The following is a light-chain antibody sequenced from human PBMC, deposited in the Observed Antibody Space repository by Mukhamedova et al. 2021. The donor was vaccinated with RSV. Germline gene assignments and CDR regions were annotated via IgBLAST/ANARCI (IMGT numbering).Light chain of an antibody. CDR3: QQSYNALRWT. V-gene: IGKV1-39*01. Sequence: WYQRRVHGKAPKLLIYGASSLVSGVPSRLSGSGSETDFTLTISSLQLEDFATYYCQQSYNALRWTFGQGTKV. J-gene: IGKJ1*01. CDR2: GAS.